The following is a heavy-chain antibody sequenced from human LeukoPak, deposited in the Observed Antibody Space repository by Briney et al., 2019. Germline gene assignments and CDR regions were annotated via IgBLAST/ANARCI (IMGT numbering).Heavy chain of an antibody. CDR2: IYYSGST. V-gene: IGHV4-31*03. J-gene: IGHJ4*02. CDR3: ATRLPYGYSLE. Sequence: SETLSLTCTVSGGSISSGGYYWSWIRQHPGKGLEWIAYIYYSGSTYYNPSLKSRVTISVDTSKNQFSLKLSSVTAADTAVYFCATRLPYGYSLEWGQGTLVTVSS. CDR1: GGSISSGGYY. D-gene: IGHD5-24*01.